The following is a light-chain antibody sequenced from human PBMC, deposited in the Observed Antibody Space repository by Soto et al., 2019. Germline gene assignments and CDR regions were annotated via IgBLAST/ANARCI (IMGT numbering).Light chain of an antibody. CDR3: QQYGSSGT. CDR2: GAS. Sequence: ETVVTQSPATLSVSPGERATLSCRASQSVNSNLAWYQQKLGQAPRVLIFGASTRATGIPDRFSGSGSGTDFTLTISRLEPEDFAVYYCQQYGSSGTFGQGTKV. V-gene: IGKV3-20*01. J-gene: IGKJ1*01. CDR1: QSVNSN.